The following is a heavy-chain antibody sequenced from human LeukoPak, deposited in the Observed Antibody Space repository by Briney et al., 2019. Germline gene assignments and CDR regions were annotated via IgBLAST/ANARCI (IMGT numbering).Heavy chain of an antibody. CDR1: GGSFSGYY. Sequence: SETLSLTCAVYGGSFSGYYWSWIRQPPGKGLEWIGEINHSGSTNYNPSLKSRVTISVDMSKNQFSLKLSSVTAADTAVYYCARVVCRWYGPRRCYFDYWGQGTLVTVSS. J-gene: IGHJ4*02. D-gene: IGHD6-13*01. CDR3: ARVVCRWYGPRRCYFDY. V-gene: IGHV4-34*01. CDR2: INHSGST.